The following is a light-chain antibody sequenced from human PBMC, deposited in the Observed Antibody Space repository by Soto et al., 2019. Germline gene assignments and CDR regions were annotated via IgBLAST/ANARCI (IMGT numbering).Light chain of an antibody. CDR3: QQRRHWPPIFT. CDR1: QSVGKF. J-gene: IGKJ3*01. Sequence: ETVLTQSPATLSLSPGERATLSCRASQSVGKFLAWYQQKPGQAPRLLIYDVSTRATGIPARFSGSGSGTDFTLSISSLEPEDFAVYYWQQRRHWPPIFTFGPGTTVDIK. CDR2: DVS. V-gene: IGKV3-11*01.